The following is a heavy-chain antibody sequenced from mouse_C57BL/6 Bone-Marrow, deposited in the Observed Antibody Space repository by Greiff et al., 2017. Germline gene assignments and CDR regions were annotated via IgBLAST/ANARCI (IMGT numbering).Heavy chain of an antibody. CDR3: ARSDGYHAGWYFDV. Sequence: VKLMESGAELVRPGTSVKMSCKASGYTFTNYWIGWAKQRPGHGLEWIGDIYPGGGYTNYNEKFKGKATLTADKSSSPAYMQFSSLTSEDSAIYYCARSDGYHAGWYFDVWGTGTTVTVSS. D-gene: IGHD2-3*01. J-gene: IGHJ1*03. V-gene: IGHV1-63*01. CDR2: IYPGGGYT. CDR1: GYTFTNYW.